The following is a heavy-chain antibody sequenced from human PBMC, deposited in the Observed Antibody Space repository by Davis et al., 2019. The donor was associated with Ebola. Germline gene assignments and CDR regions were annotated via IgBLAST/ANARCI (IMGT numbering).Heavy chain of an antibody. D-gene: IGHD3-22*01. J-gene: IGHJ4*02. CDR3: ASLRQTYDSSGYSQPFDY. Sequence: SETLSLTCTVSGGSVSSGGHYWSWIRQPPGKGLEWIAYIYYSGSTHYNPSLKSRATISVDTSKNQFSLKLSSVTAADTAVYYCASLRQTYDSSGYSQPFDYWGQGTLVTVSS. V-gene: IGHV4-61*08. CDR2: IYYSGST. CDR1: GGSVSSGGHY.